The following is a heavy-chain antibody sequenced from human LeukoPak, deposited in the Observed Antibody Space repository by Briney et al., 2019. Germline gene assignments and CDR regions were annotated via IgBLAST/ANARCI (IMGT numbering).Heavy chain of an antibody. Sequence: GGSLRLSSAASGFRFGDYWMTWARHIPGKWLEWVANIKQDGAEKHYAESVEGRFIISRDNAKNSLYLEMDILKVEDTAVYYCARVGAWDLQRVFEYWGQGTLVTVSS. D-gene: IGHD1-26*01. CDR3: ARVGAWDLQRVFEY. CDR1: GFRFGDYW. CDR2: IKQDGAEK. J-gene: IGHJ4*02. V-gene: IGHV3-7*01.